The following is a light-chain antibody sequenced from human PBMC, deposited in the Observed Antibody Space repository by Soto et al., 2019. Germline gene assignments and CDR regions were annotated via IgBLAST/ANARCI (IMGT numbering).Light chain of an antibody. CDR2: DAS. CDR3: QQSNTDPWT. CDR1: QSISSW. Sequence: DIQMTQSPSTLSASVGDRVTITCRASQSISSWLAWYQQKPGKAPKLLIYDASSLESGVPSRFSGSGSGTEFTLTISSLQPDDFATYYCQQSNTDPWTFGQGTKVEI. J-gene: IGKJ1*01. V-gene: IGKV1-5*01.